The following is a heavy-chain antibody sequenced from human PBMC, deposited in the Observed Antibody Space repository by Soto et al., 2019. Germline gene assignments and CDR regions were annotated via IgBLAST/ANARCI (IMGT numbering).Heavy chain of an antibody. CDR1: GGSMRNYY. D-gene: IGHD6-6*01. CDR3: TSSYSTSSSPDY. J-gene: IGHJ4*02. V-gene: IGHV4-59*01. Sequence: SETLSLTCSVSGGSMRNYYWNWIRQPPGRGLEWIGYVYHSGSTNYNPSLKSRVSMSVDVSRNHFSLTLHSVTAADTAVYFCTSSYSTSSSPDYWGQGTLVTAPQ. CDR2: VYHSGST.